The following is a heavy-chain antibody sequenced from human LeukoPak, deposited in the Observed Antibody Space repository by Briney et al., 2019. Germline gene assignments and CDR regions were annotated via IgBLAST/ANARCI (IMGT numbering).Heavy chain of an antibody. D-gene: IGHD4-17*01. CDR3: ARLPDYGCYGFLFDP. Sequence: AECLQIFCCGSGYCTISYWIVCVRQMAGKRLEWMGIIYPGDSDTRYSPSFQSQGIISAGKYISTAYLQWSSLKASDTAIYYCARLPDYGCYGFLFDPGGQGTLVTVSS. J-gene: IGHJ5*02. V-gene: IGHV5-51*01. CDR2: IYPGDSDT. CDR1: GYCTISYW.